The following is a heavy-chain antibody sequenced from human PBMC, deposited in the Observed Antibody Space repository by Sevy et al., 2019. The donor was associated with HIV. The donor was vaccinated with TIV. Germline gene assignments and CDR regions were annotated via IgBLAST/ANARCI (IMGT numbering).Heavy chain of an antibody. V-gene: IGHV1-18*04. CDR2: ISAYNGNT. Sequence: ASVKVSCKASGYTFTSYGISWVRQAPGQGLEWMGWISAYNGNTNYAQKLQGRVTMTTDTSTSTAYMELRSLRSDDTAVYYCARDVYYCDSSGYYSFDYWGQGTLVTVSS. J-gene: IGHJ4*02. CDR3: ARDVYYCDSSGYYSFDY. D-gene: IGHD3-22*01. CDR1: GYTFTSYG.